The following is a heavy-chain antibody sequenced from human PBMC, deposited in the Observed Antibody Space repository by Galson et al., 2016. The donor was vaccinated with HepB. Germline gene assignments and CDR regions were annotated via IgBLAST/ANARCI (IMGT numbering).Heavy chain of an antibody. CDR3: AREGTSFDY. CDR2: ISTVSSTI. D-gene: IGHD1-1*01. V-gene: IGHV3-48*02. Sequence: SLRLSCAASGFTFTYYSMNWVRQAPGKGLEGIAYISTVSSTIHYADSVRGRFTISRDNDKNLLYLQMNSLRDEDTAVYYCAREGTSFDYWGQGTLVSVSS. CDR1: GFTFTYYS. J-gene: IGHJ4*02.